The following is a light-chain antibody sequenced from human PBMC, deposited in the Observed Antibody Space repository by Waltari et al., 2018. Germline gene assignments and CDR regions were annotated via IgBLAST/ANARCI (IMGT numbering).Light chain of an antibody. CDR3: HQSNNWPPTWT. CDR2: DAS. Sequence: EIVMTQSPATLSVSPGERAALSCRASQSVGSNLAWYLQKPGQPPRLLIYDASTRGTGTPARLSGSGSGTEFTLTISSLQSEDFGVYYCHQSNNWPPTWTFGQGTKVEIK. V-gene: IGKV3D-15*01. CDR1: QSVGSN. J-gene: IGKJ1*01.